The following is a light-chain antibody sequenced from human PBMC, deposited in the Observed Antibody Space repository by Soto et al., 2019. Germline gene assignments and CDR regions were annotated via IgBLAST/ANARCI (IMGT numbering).Light chain of an antibody. CDR3: QQYNDWPRT. V-gene: IGKV3-15*01. Sequence: EIVMTRPPATLSVSTGERATLSCRASQSVSSNLAWYQQKPGQAPRLLIYGASTRATGIPARFSGSGSGTEFTLTISSLQSEDFAVYYCQQYNDWPRTFGQGTKVDI. J-gene: IGKJ1*01. CDR2: GAS. CDR1: QSVSSN.